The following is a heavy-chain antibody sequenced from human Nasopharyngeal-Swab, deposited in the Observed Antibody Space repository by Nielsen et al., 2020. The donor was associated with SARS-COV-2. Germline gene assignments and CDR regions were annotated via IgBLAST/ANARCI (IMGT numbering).Heavy chain of an antibody. CDR1: GYSFTNYW. Sequence: GESLKISCKGSGYSFTNYWIGWVRQMPGKGLEWMGNIYPGDSDTRYGPSFQGHVTISADKSISTAYLQWSSLKASDTAMYYCARHGEGNGRYSTDYWGQGTLVTVSS. CDR2: IYPGDSDT. V-gene: IGHV5-51*01. CDR3: ARHGEGNGRYSTDY. D-gene: IGHD6-19*01. J-gene: IGHJ4*02.